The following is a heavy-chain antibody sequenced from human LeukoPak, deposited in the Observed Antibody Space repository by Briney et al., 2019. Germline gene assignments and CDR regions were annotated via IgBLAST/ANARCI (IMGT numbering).Heavy chain of an antibody. CDR1: GFTFSSYW. J-gene: IGHJ5*02. V-gene: IGHV3-7*01. CDR2: IKQDGSEK. D-gene: IGHD5-18*01. CDR3: ARPPRAIQLLVWFDP. Sequence: GGSLRLSCAASGFTFSSYWMSWVRQAPGKGLEWVANIKQDGSEKYYVDSVKGRFTISRDNAKNSLYLQMNSLRAEDTAVYYCARPPRAIQLLVWFDPWGQGTLVTVSS.